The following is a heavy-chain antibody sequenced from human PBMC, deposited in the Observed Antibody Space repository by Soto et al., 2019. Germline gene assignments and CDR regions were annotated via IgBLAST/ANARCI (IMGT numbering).Heavy chain of an antibody. D-gene: IGHD4-4*01. V-gene: IGHV3-23*01. J-gene: IGHJ4*02. CDR1: GFPFSSYV. CDR3: AKDSNKYSSSLRGRYFDY. CDR2: ISGGGSNT. Sequence: GGSLRLSCAASGFPFSSYVMSWVRQAPGKGLEWVSGISGGGSNTFYADYVKGRFTISRDNSKNTLLLQMNSLGAEDTAVYYCAKDSNKYSSSLRGRYFDYWGQGIVVTVSS.